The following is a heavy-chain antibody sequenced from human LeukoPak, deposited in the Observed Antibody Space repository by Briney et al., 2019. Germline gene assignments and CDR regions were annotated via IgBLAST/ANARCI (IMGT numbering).Heavy chain of an antibody. CDR2: ISYDGSNK. J-gene: IGHJ4*02. CDR1: GFTFSSYA. Sequence: GGSLRLSCAASGFTFSSYAMHWVRQAPGKGLEWVAVISYDGSNKYYADSVKGRFTISRDRSKNTLYLQMNSLRVDDSAVYYCAKERWESWGQGTQVTVSS. CDR3: AKERWES. D-gene: IGHD1-26*01. V-gene: IGHV3-30-3*01.